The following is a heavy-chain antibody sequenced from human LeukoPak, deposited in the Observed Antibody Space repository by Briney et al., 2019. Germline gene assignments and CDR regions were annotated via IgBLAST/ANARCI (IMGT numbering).Heavy chain of an antibody. J-gene: IGHJ3*02. CDR2: INPPSGTT. CDR3: ARESLEMATNALDI. V-gene: IGHV1-46*01. D-gene: IGHD5-24*01. Sequence: ASVKVSCKASGYTFTRYYIHWVRQAPGQGLEWMGTINPPSGTTTYAQKFQGRVTLTRDTATSTVYMELSSLRSEDTAFYYCARESLEMATNALDIWGQGTMVTVSS. CDR1: GYTFTRYY.